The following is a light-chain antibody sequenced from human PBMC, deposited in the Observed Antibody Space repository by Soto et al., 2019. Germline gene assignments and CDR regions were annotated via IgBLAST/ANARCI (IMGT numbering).Light chain of an antibody. CDR3: CSYTDIALDVV. CDR2: DVT. V-gene: IGLV2-14*01. J-gene: IGLJ2*01. CDR1: SSDIGDYDY. Sequence: QSALTQPASVSGSPGQSITISCTGTSSDIGDYDYVSWYQHLPGKAPKLLIFDVTQRPSGVSDRFSGSKSGNTASLTISGVRPEDEADYYCCSYTDIALDVVFGGGTKLTVL.